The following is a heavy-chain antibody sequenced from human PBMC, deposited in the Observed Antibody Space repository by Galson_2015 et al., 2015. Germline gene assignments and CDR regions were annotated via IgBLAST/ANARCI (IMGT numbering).Heavy chain of an antibody. CDR2: ISSSGSTI. CDR3: AREASSWYFDY. CDR1: GFTFSDYY. D-gene: IGHD6-13*01. V-gene: IGHV3-11*01. Sequence: SLRLSCAASGFTFSDYYMSWIRQAPGKGLEWFSYISSSGSTIYYADSVKGRFTISRDDAKNSLYLQTNSLRAEDTAVYYCAREASSWYFDYWGQGTLVTVSS. J-gene: IGHJ4*02.